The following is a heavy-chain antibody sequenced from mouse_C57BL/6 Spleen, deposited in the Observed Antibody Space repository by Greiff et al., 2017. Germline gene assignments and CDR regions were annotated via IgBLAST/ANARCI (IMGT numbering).Heavy chain of an antibody. D-gene: IGHD2-3*01. Sequence: VQLQQPGTELVKPGASVKLSCKASGYTFTSYWMHWVKQRPGQGLEWIGNINPSNGGTNYNEKFKSKATLTVDKSSSTAYMQLSSLTSEDSAVYYCARNDGYYSYAMDYWGQGTSVTVSS. CDR1: GYTFTSYW. J-gene: IGHJ4*01. CDR3: ARNDGYYSYAMDY. V-gene: IGHV1-53*01. CDR2: INPSNGGT.